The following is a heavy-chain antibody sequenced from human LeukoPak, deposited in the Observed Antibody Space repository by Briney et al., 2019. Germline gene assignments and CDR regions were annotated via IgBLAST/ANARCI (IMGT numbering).Heavy chain of an antibody. Sequence: ASAKVSCKASGYTFTSYGISWVRQAPGQGLEWMGWISAYNGNTNYAQKLQGRVTMTTDTSTSTAYMELRSLRSDDTAVYYCARSIAVAVWFDPWGQGTLVTVSS. V-gene: IGHV1-18*01. CDR2: ISAYNGNT. J-gene: IGHJ5*02. CDR3: ARSIAVAVWFDP. D-gene: IGHD6-19*01. CDR1: GYTFTSYG.